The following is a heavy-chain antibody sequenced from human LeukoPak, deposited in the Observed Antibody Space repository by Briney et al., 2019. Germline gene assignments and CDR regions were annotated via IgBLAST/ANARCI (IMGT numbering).Heavy chain of an antibody. D-gene: IGHD2-2*01. J-gene: IGHJ4*02. V-gene: IGHV1-2*02. CDR1: GGTFSSYA. Sequence: GASVKVSCKASGGTFSSYAISWVRQAPGQGLEWMGWISPNSGGTNYAQKFQGRVTMTRDTSISTAYMELSRLRSDDTAVYYCARDIHPTDCSSTSCPTLFDYWGQGTLVTVSS. CDR2: ISPNSGGT. CDR3: ARDIHPTDCSSTSCPTLFDY.